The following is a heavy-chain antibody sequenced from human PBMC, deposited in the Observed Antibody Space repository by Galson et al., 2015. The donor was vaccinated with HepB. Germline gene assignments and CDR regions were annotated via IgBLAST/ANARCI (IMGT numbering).Heavy chain of an antibody. CDR1: GFTFSDHH. J-gene: IGHJ4*02. CDR3: ARDRRSQWRSSSSDFDY. D-gene: IGHD6-6*01. Sequence: SLRLSCAASGFTFSDHHMSWIRQAPGKGLEWISYISSSGGSVYHADSVKGRFTISRDNAKNSLYLQMNSLRTEDTAVYYCARDRRSQWRSSSSDFDYWGQGTLVTVSS. V-gene: IGHV3-11*01. CDR2: ISSSGGSV.